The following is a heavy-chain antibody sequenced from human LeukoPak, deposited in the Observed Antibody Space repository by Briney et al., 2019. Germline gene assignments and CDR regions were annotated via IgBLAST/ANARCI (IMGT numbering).Heavy chain of an antibody. V-gene: IGHV3-21*01. J-gene: IGHJ5*02. CDR3: ASYDYSVNWFDP. D-gene: IGHD3-16*01. Sequence: GGSLRLSCAASGFTFSSYSMNWVRQAPGKGLEWVSSISSSSSYIYYADSVKGRFTISRDNAKNSLYLQMNSLRAEDTAVYYCASYDYSVNWFDPWGQGTLVTVSS. CDR2: ISSSSSYI. CDR1: GFTFSSYS.